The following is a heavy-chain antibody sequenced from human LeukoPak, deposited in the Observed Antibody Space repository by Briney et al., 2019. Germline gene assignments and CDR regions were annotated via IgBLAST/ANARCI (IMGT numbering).Heavy chain of an antibody. J-gene: IGHJ4*02. D-gene: IGHD6-13*01. V-gene: IGHV3-7*01. CDR3: TREAAAGIDY. Sequence: GGSLRLSCAASGFTFSSYAMSWVRQAPGKGLEWVANIKQDGSEKYYLDSVKGRFTISRDNAKNSLYLQMNSLRAEDTAVYFCTREAAAGIDYWGQGTLVTVSS. CDR2: IKQDGSEK. CDR1: GFTFSSYA.